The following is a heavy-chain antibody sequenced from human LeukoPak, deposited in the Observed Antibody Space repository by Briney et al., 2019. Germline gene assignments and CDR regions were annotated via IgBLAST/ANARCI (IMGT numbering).Heavy chain of an antibody. D-gene: IGHD2-15*01. J-gene: IGHJ1*01. CDR3: VRSDSGGAARGIQY. CDR1: GYNFTNYY. Sequence: ASVKVSCKGSGYNFTNYYIGWVRQMPGKGLEWMGIIYPGDSNGRYSPAFQGQVIISADKSTSTAYLQWSSLKASDTAIHYCVRSDSGGAARGIQYWGQGTLVTVSS. V-gene: IGHV5-51*01. CDR2: IYPGDSNG.